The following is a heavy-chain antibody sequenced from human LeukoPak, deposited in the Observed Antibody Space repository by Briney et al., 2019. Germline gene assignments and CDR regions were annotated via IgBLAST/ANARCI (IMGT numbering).Heavy chain of an antibody. Sequence: GGSLRLSCAASGFTFSRYAMIWVRQAPGKGVEWVSFISDSGGNTYYSDSVKGRFTISRDNSKNTLYLQMNSLRAEDTAVYYCAKDSDIVVVPAAISNFYYGMDVWGQGTTVTVSS. CDR1: GFTFSRYA. D-gene: IGHD2-2*01. CDR3: AKDSDIVVVPAAISNFYYGMDV. V-gene: IGHV3-23*01. CDR2: ISDSGGNT. J-gene: IGHJ6*02.